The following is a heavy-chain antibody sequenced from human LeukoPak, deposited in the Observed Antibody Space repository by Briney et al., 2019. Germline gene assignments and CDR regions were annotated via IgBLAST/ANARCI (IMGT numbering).Heavy chain of an antibody. V-gene: IGHV1-3*01. Sequence: GASVKVSCKASGYTFTTYAMHWVRQAPGQRLEWMGWINAGNGNTKYSQKFQGRVTMTRDTSTSTVYMELSSLRSEDTAVYYCARVGEVVNYYYYGMDVWGQGTTVTVSS. CDR2: INAGNGNT. CDR3: ARVGEVVNYYYYGMDV. J-gene: IGHJ6*02. D-gene: IGHD2-15*01. CDR1: GYTFTTYA.